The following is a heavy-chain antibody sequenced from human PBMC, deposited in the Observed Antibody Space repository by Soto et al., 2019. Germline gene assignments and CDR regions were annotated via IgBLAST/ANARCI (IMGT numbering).Heavy chain of an antibody. CDR3: AKVGGFDP. V-gene: IGHV3-23*01. D-gene: IGHD4-17*01. CDR1: GFTFSRYA. CDR2: IGGDGEST. J-gene: IGHJ5*02. Sequence: PGGSLRLSCAASGFTFSRYAMSWVRQIPGKGLECVSAIGGDGESTHYADSVKGRLTISRDNSKNTLYLQLNSLRVEDTAVYYCAKVGGFDPWGQGTLVTVSS.